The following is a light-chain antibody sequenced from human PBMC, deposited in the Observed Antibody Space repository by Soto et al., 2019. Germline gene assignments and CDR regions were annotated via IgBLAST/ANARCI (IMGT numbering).Light chain of an antibody. Sequence: DIQLTQSPSFLSASVGDRVTITCRASQGISTYLAWYQQKPGKAPKLLLYAASTLQSGGPSRFSGRGSGTEFTLTISSLQPEDSATYYWKQLNSCFGPGTKV. J-gene: IGKJ3*01. V-gene: IGKV1-9*01. CDR3: KQLNSC. CDR2: AAS. CDR1: QGISTY.